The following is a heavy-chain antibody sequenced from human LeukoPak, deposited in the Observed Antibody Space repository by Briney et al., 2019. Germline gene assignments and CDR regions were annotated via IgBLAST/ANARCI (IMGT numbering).Heavy chain of an antibody. J-gene: IGHJ2*01. D-gene: IGHD5-12*01. CDR1: GGTFSSYA. Sequence: SVKVSCKASGGTFSSYAISWVRQAPGQGLEWMGGIIPIFGTANYAQKFQGRVTITTDESTSAAYMELSSLRSEDTAVYYCASLRGYSGYYHWYFDLWGRGTLVTVSS. CDR3: ASLRGYSGYYHWYFDL. V-gene: IGHV1-69*05. CDR2: IIPIFGTA.